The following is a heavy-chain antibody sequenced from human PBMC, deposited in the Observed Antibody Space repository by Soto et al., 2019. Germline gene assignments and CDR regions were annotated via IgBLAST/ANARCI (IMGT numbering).Heavy chain of an antibody. J-gene: IGHJ6*02. CDR3: ARAGYCTSTSCYMGGMNV. CDR2: IYNSGST. Sequence: PSETLSLTCTVSGGSITSGSNYWTWIRQHPGKGLEWIGYIYNSGSTYYNPSLRSRVTISVDTSKSQFSLKLSSVTAADTAVYYCARAGYCTSTSCYMGGMNVWGQGTTVTASS. CDR1: GGSITSGSNY. V-gene: IGHV4-31*03. D-gene: IGHD2-2*02.